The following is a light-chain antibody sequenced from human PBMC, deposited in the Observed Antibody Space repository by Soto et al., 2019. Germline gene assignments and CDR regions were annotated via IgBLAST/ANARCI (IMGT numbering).Light chain of an antibody. CDR2: GAS. CDR1: QSVSGW. V-gene: IGKV1-5*01. Sequence: DIQITQSPSTLSASVGDTVTVPCRASQSVSGWLAWYQQTPGEPPKLLIYGASALPRGVPSRFRGSGSGTKFTLTIARLQPDDFSTYYCQQYETFSGTFGPGTKVDI. J-gene: IGKJ1*01. CDR3: QQYETFSGT.